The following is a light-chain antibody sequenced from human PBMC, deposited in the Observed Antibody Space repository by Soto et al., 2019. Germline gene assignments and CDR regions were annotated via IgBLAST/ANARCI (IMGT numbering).Light chain of an antibody. Sequence: DIVMTQSPDALALSLGERATINCKSSQSVLYSSNNKNYFAWYQQKPVQPPKLLIYWASTRESGVPDRFSGSGSGTDFTLTISSLPAEDVAVYYCQQYYSTPPTFGQGTKLEIK. CDR2: WAS. J-gene: IGKJ2*01. CDR1: QSVLYSSNNKNY. V-gene: IGKV4-1*01. CDR3: QQYYSTPPT.